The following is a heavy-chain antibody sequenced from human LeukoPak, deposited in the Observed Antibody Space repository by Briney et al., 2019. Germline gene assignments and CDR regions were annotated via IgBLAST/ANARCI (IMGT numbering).Heavy chain of an antibody. V-gene: IGHV3-30*04. CDR2: ASYDGHNN. J-gene: IGHJ4*02. CDR1: GFTFSSYA. D-gene: IGHD6-19*01. Sequence: GGSLRLSCAASGFTFSSYAMHWVRQAPGKGLEWVAVASYDGHNNYYADSVKGRCTISRDNSKNTLYLQMNSLRAEDTAVYYCARDTYTSGWYAGWNYWGQGTLVTVSS. CDR3: ARDTYTSGWYAGWNY.